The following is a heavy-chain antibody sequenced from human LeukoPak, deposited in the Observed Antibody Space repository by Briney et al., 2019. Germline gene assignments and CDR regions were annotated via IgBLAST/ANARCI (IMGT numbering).Heavy chain of an antibody. V-gene: IGHV3-30*02. CDR3: ARDYDFWSGYYSPTRGYFGY. D-gene: IGHD3-3*01. Sequence: GSLRLSCAASGFTFSGSGMHWVRQAPGKGLEWVTFIRYDGSNKYYTDSVKGRFTIFRDNSKNTLYLQMDSLRAEDTAVYYCARDYDFWSGYYSPTRGYFGYWGQGTLVTVSS. J-gene: IGHJ4*02. CDR2: IRYDGSNK. CDR1: GFTFSGSG.